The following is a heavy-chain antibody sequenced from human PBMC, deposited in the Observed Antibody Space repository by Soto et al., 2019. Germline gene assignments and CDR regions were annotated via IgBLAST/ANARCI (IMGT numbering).Heavy chain of an antibody. D-gene: IGHD4-4*01. Sequence: GGSLRLSGSACGFTFTSDGMHWVRQAPGKGLEWMALILHDGSAEYYADSVKGRFTISRDNSKNTLYLQMNSLRAEDTAVYYCARSRDGYSFYFYYGMDGWGQGTTVTVSS. CDR2: ILHDGSAE. J-gene: IGHJ6*02. CDR3: ARSRDGYSFYFYYGMDG. CDR1: GFTFTSDG. V-gene: IGHV3-30*03.